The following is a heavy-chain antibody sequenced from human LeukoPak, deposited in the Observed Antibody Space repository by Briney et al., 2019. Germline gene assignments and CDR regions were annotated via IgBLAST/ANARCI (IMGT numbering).Heavy chain of an antibody. J-gene: IGHJ4*02. CDR2: INHSGST. V-gene: IGHV4-34*01. CDR3: ASKNWNDVGGGYYFDY. Sequence: PSETLSLTCAVYGGSFSGYYWSWIRQPPGEGLEWIGEINHSGSTNYNPSLKNRVTISVDTSKNQFSLRLSSVTAADTAVYYCASKNWNDVGGGYYFDYWGQGTLVTVSS. D-gene: IGHD1-1*01. CDR1: GGSFSGYY.